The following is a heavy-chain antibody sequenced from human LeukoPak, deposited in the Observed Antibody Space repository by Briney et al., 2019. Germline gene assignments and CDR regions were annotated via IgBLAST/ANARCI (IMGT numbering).Heavy chain of an antibody. D-gene: IGHD6-19*01. V-gene: IGHV4-39*01. CDR3: ARRDSSGVVPRWDY. J-gene: IGHJ4*02. Sequence: SETLSLTCTVSGGSISSSDDYWGWIRQPPGKGLEWIGTMYYSGSTFYNPSLKSRITISVDTSNNQFSLKLSYVTAADTAVYYCARRDSSGVVPRWDYWGQGTLVTVSS. CDR1: GGSISSSDDY. CDR2: MYYSGST.